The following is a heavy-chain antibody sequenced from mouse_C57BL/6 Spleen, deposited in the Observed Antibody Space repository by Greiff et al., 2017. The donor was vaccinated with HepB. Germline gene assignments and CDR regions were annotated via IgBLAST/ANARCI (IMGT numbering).Heavy chain of an antibody. Sequence: QVQLQQPGAELVKPGASVKMSCKASGYTFTSYWITWVKQRPGQGLEWIGDIYPGSGSTNYNEKFKSKATLTVDTASSTACMQLSSLTSEDSAVYYWAREGDGSRAMDYWGQGTSVTVSS. V-gene: IGHV1-55*01. CDR1: GYTFTSYW. J-gene: IGHJ4*01. CDR2: IYPGSGST. CDR3: AREGDGSRAMDY. D-gene: IGHD1-1*01.